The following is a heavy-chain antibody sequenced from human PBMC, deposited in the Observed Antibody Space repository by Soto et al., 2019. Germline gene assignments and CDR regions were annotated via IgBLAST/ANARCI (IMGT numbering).Heavy chain of an antibody. D-gene: IGHD3-22*01. CDR2: ISAYNGNT. J-gene: IGHJ5*02. V-gene: IGHV1-18*01. CDR3: ARDRCYDSSGYLYNWFDP. Sequence: ASVKVSCKASGYTFTSYGISWVRQAPGQGLEWMGWISAYNGNTNYAQKLQGRVTMTTDTSTSTAYMELRSLRSDDTAVYYCARDRCYDSSGYLYNWFDPWGQGTLVTVSS. CDR1: GYTFTSYG.